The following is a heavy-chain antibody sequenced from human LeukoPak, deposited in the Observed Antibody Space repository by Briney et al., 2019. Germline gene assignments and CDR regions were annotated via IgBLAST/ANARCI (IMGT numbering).Heavy chain of an antibody. Sequence: GASVKVSCKVSGYTLTELSMHWVRQAPGQGLEWMGWISAYNGNTNYAQKLQGRVTMTTDTSTSTAYMELRSLRSDDTAVYYCAREGTTVTEEAFDIWGQGTMVTVSS. J-gene: IGHJ3*02. CDR3: AREGTTVTEEAFDI. D-gene: IGHD4-17*01. CDR2: ISAYNGNT. V-gene: IGHV1-18*01. CDR1: GYTLTELS.